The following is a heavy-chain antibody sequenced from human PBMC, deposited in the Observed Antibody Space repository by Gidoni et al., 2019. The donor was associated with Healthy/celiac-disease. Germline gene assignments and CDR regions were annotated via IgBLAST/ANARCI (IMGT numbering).Heavy chain of an antibody. V-gene: IGHV3-48*01. J-gene: IGHJ6*03. CDR1: GFTFSSYS. Sequence: EVQLVESGGGLVQPGGSLRLSCAASGFTFSSYSMTWVRQAPGKGLEWVSYISSSSSTIYYADSVKGRFTISRDNAKNSLYLQMNSLRAEDTAVYYCARYDFWSGYPTYYYYYYMDVWGKGTTVTVSS. CDR2: ISSSSSTI. CDR3: ARYDFWSGYPTYYYYYYMDV. D-gene: IGHD3-3*01.